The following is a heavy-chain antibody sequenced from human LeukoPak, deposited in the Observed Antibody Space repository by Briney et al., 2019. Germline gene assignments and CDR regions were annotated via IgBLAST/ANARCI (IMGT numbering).Heavy chain of an antibody. J-gene: IGHJ4*02. Sequence: GSSVKVSCKASGGTFSSYAISWVRQAPGQGLEWMGGIIPTFGTANYAQKFQGRVTITADESTSTAYMELSSLRSEDTAVYYCARDQGYYYDSSGLLDYWGQGTLVTVSS. CDR2: IIPTFGTA. CDR3: ARDQGYYYDSSGLLDY. CDR1: GGTFSSYA. D-gene: IGHD3-22*01. V-gene: IGHV1-69*01.